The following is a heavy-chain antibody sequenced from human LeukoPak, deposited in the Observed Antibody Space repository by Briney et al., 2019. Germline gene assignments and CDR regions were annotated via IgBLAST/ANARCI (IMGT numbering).Heavy chain of an antibody. D-gene: IGHD6-13*01. Sequence: SETLSLTCTVSGGSISSYYWSWIRLPPGKGLEWIGYLSKSGNTNYSPSLKSRVTISVDTSKNQFSLYLNSVTAADTAVYYCARESPSSWYGIDFWGQGTLVTVSS. V-gene: IGHV4-59*01. CDR1: GGSISSYY. CDR2: LSKSGNT. J-gene: IGHJ4*02. CDR3: ARESPSSWYGIDF.